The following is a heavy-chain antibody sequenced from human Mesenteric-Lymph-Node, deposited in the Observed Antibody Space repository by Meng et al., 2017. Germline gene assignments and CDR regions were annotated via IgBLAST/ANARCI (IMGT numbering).Heavy chain of an antibody. Sequence: SETLSLTCAVSASSGSFWGWIRQPPGKGLEWIGEINHSGSTNYNPSLKSRVTISVNTSKNQFSLKLSSVTAADTAVYYCARHGRITMVRGVTSRDYWGQGTLVTVSS. CDR2: INHSGST. CDR1: ASSGSF. V-gene: IGHV4-34*01. CDR3: ARHGRITMVRGVTSRDY. J-gene: IGHJ4*02. D-gene: IGHD3-10*01.